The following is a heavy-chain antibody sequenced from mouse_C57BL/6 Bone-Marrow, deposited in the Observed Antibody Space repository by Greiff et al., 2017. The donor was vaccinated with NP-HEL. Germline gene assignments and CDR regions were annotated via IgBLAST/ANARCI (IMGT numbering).Heavy chain of an antibody. V-gene: IGHV1-5*01. D-gene: IGHD1-1*01. CDR3: TRHGSSDY. J-gene: IGHJ2*01. Sequence: VQLKESGTVLARPGASVKMSCKTSGYTFTSYWMHWVKQRPGQGLEWIGAIYPGNSDTSYNQKFKGKAKLTAATSASTAYMELSSLTNEDSAVYYCTRHGSSDYWGQGTTLTVSS. CDR1: GYTFTSYW. CDR2: IYPGNSDT.